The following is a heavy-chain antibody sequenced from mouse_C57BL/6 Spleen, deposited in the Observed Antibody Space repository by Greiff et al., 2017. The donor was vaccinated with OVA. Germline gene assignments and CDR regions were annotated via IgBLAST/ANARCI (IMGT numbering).Heavy chain of an antibody. CDR3: ARTPVYYYGSSYPIAY. CDR2: IYPSDSET. CDR1: GYTFTSYW. Sequence: QVQLQQPGAELVRPGSSVKLSCKASGYTFTSYWMDWVKQRPGQGLEWIGNIYPSDSETHYNQKFKDKATLTVDQSSSTAYMQLRSLTSEDSAVYYCARTPVYYYGSSYPIAYWGQGTLVTVSA. D-gene: IGHD1-1*01. V-gene: IGHV1-61*01. J-gene: IGHJ3*01.